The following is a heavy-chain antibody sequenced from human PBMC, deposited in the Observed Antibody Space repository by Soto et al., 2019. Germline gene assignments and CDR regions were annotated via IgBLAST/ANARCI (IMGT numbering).Heavy chain of an antibody. CDR3: ASESIKEPGAIDC. J-gene: IGHJ4*02. D-gene: IGHD2-2*01. V-gene: IGHV3-21*01. CDR1: GFTFSRHS. CDR2: ISRDSNYK. Sequence: CGSLRRSCAASGFTFSRHSMDWVRQAPGKGLEWVSSISRDSNYKYDAGSVKGRVTISRDNAKNSLYLQVHSLRADDTAVYYCASESIKEPGAIDCWGQGTLVAVSS.